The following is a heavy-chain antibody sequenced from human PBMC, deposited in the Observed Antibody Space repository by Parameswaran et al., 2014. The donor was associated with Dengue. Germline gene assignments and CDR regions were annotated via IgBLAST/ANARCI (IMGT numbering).Heavy chain of an antibody. J-gene: IGHJ6*02. CDR3: ARSYSSSTSYYYYGMDV. D-gene: IGHD6-6*01. V-gene: IGHV3-33*01. CDR2: IWYDGINK. Sequence: VRQAPGKGLEWVAIIWYDGINKYYADSVKGRFTISRDNSKNTLYLQMNSLRAEDTAVYYCARSYSSSTSYYYYGMDVWGQGTTVTVSS.